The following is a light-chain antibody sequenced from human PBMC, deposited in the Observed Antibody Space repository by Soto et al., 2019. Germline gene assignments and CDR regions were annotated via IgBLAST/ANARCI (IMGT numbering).Light chain of an antibody. V-gene: IGKV1-39*01. CDR2: AAS. CDR3: QQSYSTLRT. J-gene: IGKJ2*01. CDR1: QSISTY. Sequence: DIQMTQSPSSLSASVGDRVTITCRASQSISTYVNWYQYKPGKAPKVLIYAASSLQSGVPSRFSGSGSGTEFTLTISSLQPEDIATYYCQQSYSTLRTFRQGTKLEIK.